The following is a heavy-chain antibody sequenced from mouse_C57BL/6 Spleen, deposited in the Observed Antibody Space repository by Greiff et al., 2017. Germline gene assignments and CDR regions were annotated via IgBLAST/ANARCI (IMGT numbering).Heavy chain of an antibody. CDR2: IYPGDGDT. CDR3: ARERSGSYYFDY. D-gene: IGHD3-2*02. CDR1: GYAFSSYW. J-gene: IGHJ2*01. Sequence: VQLQESGAELVKPGASVKISCKASGYAFSSYWMNWVKQRPGKGLEWIGQIYPGDGDTNYNGKFKGKATLTADKSSSTAYMQLSSLTSEDSAVYFCARERSGSYYFDYWGQGTTLTVSS. V-gene: IGHV1-80*01.